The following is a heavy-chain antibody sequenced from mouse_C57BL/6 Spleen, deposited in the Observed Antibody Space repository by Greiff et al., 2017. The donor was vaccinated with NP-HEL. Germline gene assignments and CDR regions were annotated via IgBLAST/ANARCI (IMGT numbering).Heavy chain of an antibody. CDR2: IDPSDSYT. D-gene: IGHD2-4*01. Sequence: QVQLQQPGAELVMPGASVKLSCKASGYTFTSYWMHWVKQRPGQGLEWIGEIDPSDSYTNYNQKFKGKSTLTVDKSSSTAYMQLSSLTSEDSAVYYCARGGDYDLFAYWGQGTLVTVSA. V-gene: IGHV1-69*01. CDR3: ARGGDYDLFAY. CDR1: GYTFTSYW. J-gene: IGHJ3*01.